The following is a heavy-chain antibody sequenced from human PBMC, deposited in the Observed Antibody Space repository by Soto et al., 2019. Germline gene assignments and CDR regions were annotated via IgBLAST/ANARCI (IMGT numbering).Heavy chain of an antibody. D-gene: IGHD3-10*01. CDR2: IRSKAYGGTT. CDR1: GFTFGDYA. V-gene: IGHV3-49*04. J-gene: IGHJ3*02. CDR3: TRAKMPGSGSYCAFDI. Sequence: GGSLRLSCTASGFTFGDYAMSWVRQAPGKGLEWVGFIRSKAYGGTTEYAASVKGRFTISRDDSKSIAYLQMNSLKTEDTAVYYCTRAKMPGSGSYCAFDIWGQGTMVTVSS.